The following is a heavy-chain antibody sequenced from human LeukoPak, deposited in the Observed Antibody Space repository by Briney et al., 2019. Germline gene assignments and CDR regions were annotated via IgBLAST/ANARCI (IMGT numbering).Heavy chain of an antibody. CDR3: AIVTVAGTDYYMDV. V-gene: IGHV4-38-2*01. D-gene: IGHD6-19*01. CDR2: IYHSGST. J-gene: IGHJ6*03. Sequence: SETLSLXCAVSDYSIRSGYYWGWIRQPPGMGLEWIGSIYHSGSTDYNPSLKSRVTISIDTSKNQFSLKLSSVTAADTAVYYCAIVTVAGTDYYMDVWGKGTTVTVSS. CDR1: DYSIRSGYY.